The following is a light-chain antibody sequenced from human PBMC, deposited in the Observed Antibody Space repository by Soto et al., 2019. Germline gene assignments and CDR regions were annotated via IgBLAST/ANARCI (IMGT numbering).Light chain of an antibody. CDR2: DAS. V-gene: IGKV3-11*01. Sequence: EIVLTQSPATLSLSPGERATLSCRASQSVSSYLAWYPQKPGQAPRLLIYDASNRATGIPARFSGSGSGTDFTLTLSSLEPEDFAVYYCQQRSNWPLTFGGGTKVEIK. J-gene: IGKJ4*01. CDR1: QSVSSY. CDR3: QQRSNWPLT.